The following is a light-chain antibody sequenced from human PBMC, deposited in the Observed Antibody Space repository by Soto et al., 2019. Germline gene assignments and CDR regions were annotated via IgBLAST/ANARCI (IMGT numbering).Light chain of an antibody. CDR2: EDS. CDR1: SSDVGGYNY. Sequence: QSVLTQPPSASGSPGQSVTISCTGTSSDVGGYNYVSWYQQHPGKAPKVMIYEDSKRPSGVPDRFSGSKSGNTASLTVSGLQAEDEADYHCSSSGGRNNLLFGGGTKVTVL. V-gene: IGLV2-8*01. CDR3: SSSGGRNNLL. J-gene: IGLJ2*01.